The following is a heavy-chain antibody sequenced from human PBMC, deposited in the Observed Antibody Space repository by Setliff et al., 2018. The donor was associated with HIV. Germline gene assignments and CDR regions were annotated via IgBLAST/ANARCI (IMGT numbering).Heavy chain of an antibody. D-gene: IGHD2-2*02. Sequence: GGSLRLSCAASGFTFSSSWMTWVRQAPGKGLEWVSYISSSSSYTHYADSVKGRFTISRDNVKNSLYLQMNSLRAEDTAVYYCARDAAAPAAIEGAFDIWGQGTMVTVSS. CDR3: ARDAAAPAAIEGAFDI. CDR2: ISSSSSYT. V-gene: IGHV3-21*01. CDR1: GFTFSSSW. J-gene: IGHJ3*02.